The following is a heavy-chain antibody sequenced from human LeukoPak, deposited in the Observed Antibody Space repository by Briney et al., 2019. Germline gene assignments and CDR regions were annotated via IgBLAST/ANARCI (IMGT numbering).Heavy chain of an antibody. Sequence: GASVKVSCKASGYTFTSYDINWVRQATGQGLEWMGRIIPIFGTANYAQKFQGRVTITTDGSTSTAYMELSSLRSEDTAVYYCAREGTDYYDSSGYFWGQGTLVTVSS. J-gene: IGHJ4*02. D-gene: IGHD3-22*01. CDR3: AREGTDYYDSSGYF. V-gene: IGHV1-69*05. CDR1: GYTFTSYD. CDR2: IIPIFGTA.